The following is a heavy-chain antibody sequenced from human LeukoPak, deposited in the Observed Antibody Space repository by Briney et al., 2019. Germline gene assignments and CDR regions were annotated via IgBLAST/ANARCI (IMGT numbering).Heavy chain of an antibody. V-gene: IGHV1-69*13. CDR2: IIPIFGTA. CDR1: GYTFSSYA. J-gene: IGHJ4*02. D-gene: IGHD5-12*01. Sequence: SVKVSCKASGYTFSSYAISWVRQAPGQGLEWMGGIIPIFGTANYAQKFQGRVTITADESTSTAYMELRSLRSDDTAVYYCARTPGGYSGYTSLDYWGQGTLVTVSS. CDR3: ARTPGGYSGYTSLDY.